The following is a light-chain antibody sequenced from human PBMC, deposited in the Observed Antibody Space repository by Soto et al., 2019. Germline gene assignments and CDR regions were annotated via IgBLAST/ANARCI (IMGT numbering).Light chain of an antibody. J-gene: IGLJ2*01. Sequence: QSALTQPPSASGSPGQSVSISCTGTSSDVGGYNYVSWYQHHPGKAPKLMIYEVSKRPSGVPDRFSGSKSGNTASLTVSGLQAEDEADYYCSSYGGSNNFVVFGGGTKVTVL. V-gene: IGLV2-8*01. CDR2: EVS. CDR3: SSYGGSNNFVV. CDR1: SSDVGGYNY.